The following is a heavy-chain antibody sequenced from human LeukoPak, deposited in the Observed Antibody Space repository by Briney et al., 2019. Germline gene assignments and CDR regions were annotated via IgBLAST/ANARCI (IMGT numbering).Heavy chain of an antibody. CDR3: AKDPNILRYFDY. CDR1: GFTFSNYA. Sequence: PGGSLRLSCAGSGFTFSNYAMSWVRQAPGKGLEWVSCISGSGGSTYYADSVEGRFTISRDNSMNALYLQMNSLRAEDTAVYYCAKDPNILRYFDYWGQGTLVTVSS. D-gene: IGHD1-26*01. CDR2: ISGSGGST. V-gene: IGHV3-23*01. J-gene: IGHJ4*02.